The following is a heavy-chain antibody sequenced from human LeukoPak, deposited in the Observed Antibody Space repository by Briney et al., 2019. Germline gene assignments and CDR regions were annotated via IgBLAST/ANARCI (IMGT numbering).Heavy chain of an antibody. CDR1: GYTFTGYY. D-gene: IGHD3-22*01. J-gene: IGHJ4*02. CDR3: SRVIRNPSGSSGYYLDY. V-gene: IGHV1-2*02. Sequence: ASVKVSCKASGYTFTGYYMHWVRQAPGQGLEWMGWINPNSGGTNYAQKFQCRVTTTRDTSISTAYMELSRLRSDDAAVYYCSRVIRNPSGSSGYYLDYWGQGTLVTVSS. CDR2: INPNSGGT.